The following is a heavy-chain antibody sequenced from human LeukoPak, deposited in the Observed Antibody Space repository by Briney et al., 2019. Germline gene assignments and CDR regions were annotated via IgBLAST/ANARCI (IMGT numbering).Heavy chain of an antibody. D-gene: IGHD5-18*01. CDR3: ARDLIQLWLRRDYYYYYMDV. Sequence: PSETLSLTCTVSGGSISSSSYYWGWIRQPPGKGLEWIGSIYYSGSTYYNPSLKSRVTISVDTSKNQFSLKLSSVTAADTAVYYCARDLIQLWLRRDYYYYYMDVWGKGTTVTVSS. V-gene: IGHV4-39*02. J-gene: IGHJ6*03. CDR1: GGSISSSSYY. CDR2: IYYSGST.